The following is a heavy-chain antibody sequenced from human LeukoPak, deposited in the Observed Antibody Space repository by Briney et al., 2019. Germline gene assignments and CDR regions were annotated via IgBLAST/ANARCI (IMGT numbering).Heavy chain of an antibody. CDR1: GYTFTSYG. D-gene: IGHD2-2*01. J-gene: IGHJ4*02. Sequence: GASVKVSCKASGYTFTSYGISWVRQAPGQGLEWMGWISAYNGNTNYAQKLQGRVTMTTDTSTSTAYMELRSLRSDDTAVYYCARDRAVWYQPHTLYYFDCWGQGTLVTVSS. V-gene: IGHV1-18*01. CDR3: ARDRAVWYQPHTLYYFDC. CDR2: ISAYNGNT.